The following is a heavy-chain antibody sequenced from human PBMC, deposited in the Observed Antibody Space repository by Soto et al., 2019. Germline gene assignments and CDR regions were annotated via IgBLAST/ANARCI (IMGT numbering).Heavy chain of an antibody. CDR2: IHYSGSS. J-gene: IGHJ3*02. D-gene: IGHD6-19*01. Sequence: QLQLQESGPGLVKPSETLSLTCTVSGGSISNNNYYWGWIRQPPGKGLEWMGSIHYSGSSYYHPSLKSRVTISVDTSKNHFSLKLSSVTAADTAVYYCARRGIAVAGTISAFDIWGQGTMVTVSS. CDR1: GGSISNNNYY. CDR3: ARRGIAVAGTISAFDI. V-gene: IGHV4-39*02.